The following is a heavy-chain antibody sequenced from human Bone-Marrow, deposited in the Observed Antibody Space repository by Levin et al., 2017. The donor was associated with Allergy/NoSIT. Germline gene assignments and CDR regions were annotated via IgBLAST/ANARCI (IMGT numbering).Heavy chain of an antibody. CDR1: GFTFSSSA. V-gene: IGHV3-30-3*01. J-gene: IGHJ4*02. D-gene: IGHD3/OR15-3a*01. CDR2: ISYDGSNK. Sequence: GESLKISCAASGFTFSSSAMHWVRQAPGKGLEWVAVISYDGSNKYYVDSVKGRFTISRDNSKNTVYLQMNSLRAEDTAVYYCASGWTILMWMLDYWGQGTLVTVSS. CDR3: ASGWTILMWMLDY.